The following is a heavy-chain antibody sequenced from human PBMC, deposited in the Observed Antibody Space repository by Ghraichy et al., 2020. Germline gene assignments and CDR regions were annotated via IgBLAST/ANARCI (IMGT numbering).Heavy chain of an antibody. CDR1: GFTFSGYS. CDR2: ITGSGRSI. D-gene: IGHD4-23*01. Sequence: GVLNISCVGSGFTFSGYSMNWVRQSPGKSLEWVSYITGSGRSIFYADSVKGRFTISRDNAQNSLSLQMNGLRDEDTAVYYCARGSKVVRFFYYDGMDVWGQGTAVTVS. J-gene: IGHJ6*02. CDR3: ARGSKVVRFFYYDGMDV. V-gene: IGHV3-48*02.